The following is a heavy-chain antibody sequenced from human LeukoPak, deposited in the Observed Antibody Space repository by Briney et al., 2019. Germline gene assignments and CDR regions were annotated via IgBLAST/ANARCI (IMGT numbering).Heavy chain of an antibody. CDR3: ARGRWTATETTYYLDY. CDR2: INAGNGKT. D-gene: IGHD4-17*01. J-gene: IGHJ4*02. Sequence: ASVKVSCKASGYSFSDYAIQWVRQAPGQRLEWMGWINAGNGKTKYSQNFQGRGTITRDRSASTAYMELSSLRSEDTSIYYCARGRWTATETTYYLDYWGQGTWSPSPQ. V-gene: IGHV1-3*01. CDR1: GYSFSDYA.